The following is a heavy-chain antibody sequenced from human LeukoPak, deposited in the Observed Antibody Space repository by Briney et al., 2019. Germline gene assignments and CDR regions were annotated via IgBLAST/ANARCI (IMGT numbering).Heavy chain of an antibody. CDR2: IIPIFGTA. J-gene: IGHJ4*02. V-gene: IGHV1-69*05. CDR3: ARARMGRYCSSTSCYIPGD. Sequence: GSSVKVSCTASGGTFSSYAISWVRQAPGQGLEWMGGIIPIFGTANYAQKFQGRVTITTDESTSTAYMELSSLRSEDTAVYYCARARMGRYCSSTSCYIPGDWGQGTLVTVSS. CDR1: GGTFSSYA. D-gene: IGHD2-2*02.